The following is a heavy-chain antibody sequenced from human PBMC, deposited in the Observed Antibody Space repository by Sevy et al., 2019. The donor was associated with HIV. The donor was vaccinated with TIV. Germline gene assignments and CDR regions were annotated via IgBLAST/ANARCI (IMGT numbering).Heavy chain of an antibody. D-gene: IGHD3-10*02. CDR1: GFKFNIYS. V-gene: IGHV3-23*01. Sequence: GGSLRLSCVASGFKFNIYSFSWVRQTPEKGLEWVSTLSFGCGKINYADSVQGRFTISRDDSKNTLYLEMNSLRVEDTAIYYCAREGCSKPHDYWGQGTLVTVSS. J-gene: IGHJ4*02. CDR3: AREGCSKPHDY. CDR2: LSFGCGKI.